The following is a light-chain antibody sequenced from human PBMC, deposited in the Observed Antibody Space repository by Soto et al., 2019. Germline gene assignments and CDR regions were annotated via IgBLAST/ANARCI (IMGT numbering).Light chain of an antibody. J-gene: IGLJ2*01. CDR1: SSNIGGNL. V-gene: IGLV1-44*01. CDR2: NNN. Sequence: QSVLTQSPSTSGTPGQRVTISCSGSSSNIGGNLVNWYQQIPGTAPKLLIYNNNQRPSGVPDRFSGSKSGTSASLAISGLQSEDEADYYCAVWDDSLNGVLFGGGTKVTVL. CDR3: AVWDDSLNGVL.